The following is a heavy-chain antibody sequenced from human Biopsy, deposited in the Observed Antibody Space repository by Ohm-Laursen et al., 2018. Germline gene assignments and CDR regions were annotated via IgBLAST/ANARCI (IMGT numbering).Heavy chain of an antibody. Sequence: GASVKVSCKASGYSFTSYYMHWVRQAPGQGLEWMGMINPSGSTTSYPQIFQGRVTMTRNTSISTAYMELSSLRSEDTAVYYCARGSFWFGGNYYYGMDVWGQGTTVTVSS. V-gene: IGHV1-46*01. CDR1: GYSFTSYY. CDR3: ARGSFWFGGNYYYGMDV. J-gene: IGHJ6*02. D-gene: IGHD3-10*01. CDR2: INPSGSTT.